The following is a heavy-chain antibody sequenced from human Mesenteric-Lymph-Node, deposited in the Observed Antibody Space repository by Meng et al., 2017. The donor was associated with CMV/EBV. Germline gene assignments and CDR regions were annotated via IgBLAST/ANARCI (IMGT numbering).Heavy chain of an antibody. Sequence: FTRYYMHWVRQAPGRGLEWMGIINPSGGSTSYAQKFQGRVTMTRDTSTSTVYMELSSLRSEDTAVYYCARDGGRITTVTTGSVWFDPWGQGTLVTVSS. CDR2: INPSGGST. D-gene: IGHD4-11*01. V-gene: IGHV1-46*01. CDR1: FTRYY. J-gene: IGHJ5*02. CDR3: ARDGGRITTVTTGSVWFDP.